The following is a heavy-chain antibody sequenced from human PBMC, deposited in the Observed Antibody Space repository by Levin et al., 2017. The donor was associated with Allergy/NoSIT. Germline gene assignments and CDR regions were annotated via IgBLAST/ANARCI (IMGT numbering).Heavy chain of an antibody. V-gene: IGHV2-70*17. Sequence: VSGPTLVKPTQTLTLACSLSGFSLSTTGMCVSWIRQPPGNAPEWLARIDWDGEEFYSTSLKTRLTISKDTSKNQVVLTMTNLDPVDTATYYCARVGYYRGGRPLEYFQQWGQGTLVTVSS. D-gene: IGHD2-15*01. CDR3: ARVGYYRGGRPLEYFQQ. J-gene: IGHJ1*01. CDR1: GFSLSTTGMC. CDR2: IDWDGEE.